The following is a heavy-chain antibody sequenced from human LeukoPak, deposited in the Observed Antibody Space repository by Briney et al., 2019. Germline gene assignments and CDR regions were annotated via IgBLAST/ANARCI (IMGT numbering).Heavy chain of an antibody. CDR3: TRDSGSYLSTYFQY. V-gene: IGHV1-2*02. CDR1: GYTFTGYY. Sequence: GASVKVSCKASGYTFTGYYMHWVRQAPGQGLEWMGWINPNSGGTNYAQKFQGRVTMTRDTSISTAYMELNRLRSDDTAIYYCTRDSGSYLSTYFQYWGQGTLVTVSS. J-gene: IGHJ1*01. CDR2: INPNSGGT. D-gene: IGHD1-26*01.